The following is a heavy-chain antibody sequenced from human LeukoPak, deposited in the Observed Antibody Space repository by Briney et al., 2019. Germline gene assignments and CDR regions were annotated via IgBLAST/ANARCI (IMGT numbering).Heavy chain of an antibody. V-gene: IGHV1-2*04. CDR3: ARDLSAGGSPEGKNTFDI. CDR2: INPNSGGT. D-gene: IGHD6-13*01. CDR1: GYTFTGYY. Sequence: ASVKVSCKASGYTFTGYYMHWLRQAPGQGLEGMGWINPNSGGTNYAQKFQGWVTMTRDTSISTAYMELSRLRSDDTAVYYCARDLSAGGSPEGKNTFDIWGQGTMVTVSS. J-gene: IGHJ3*02.